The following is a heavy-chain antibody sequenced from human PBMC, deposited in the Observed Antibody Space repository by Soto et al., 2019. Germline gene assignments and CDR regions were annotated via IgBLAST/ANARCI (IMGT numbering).Heavy chain of an antibody. CDR1: GFTFSSYA. Sequence: PGGSLRLSCAASGFTFSSYAMHWVRQAPGKGLEWVAVISYDGSNKYYADSVKGRFTISRDNSKNTLYLQMNSLRAEDTAVYYCARDQNHVVLEYSSSSDDYWGQGTLVTVSS. J-gene: IGHJ4*02. CDR3: ARDQNHVVLEYSSSSDDY. D-gene: IGHD6-6*01. CDR2: ISYDGSNK. V-gene: IGHV3-30-3*01.